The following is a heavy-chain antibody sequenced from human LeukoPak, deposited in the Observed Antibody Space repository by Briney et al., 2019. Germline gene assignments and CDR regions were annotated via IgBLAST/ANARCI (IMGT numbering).Heavy chain of an antibody. CDR1: EFTFSNYA. V-gene: IGHV3-23*01. Sequence: GGSLRLSCAASEFTFSNYAMNWVRQAPGKGLEWVSGISGGGGSTYYADSVKGRFTISRDNSKNTLYLQLDSLRAEDTALYYCAKGSGVNHYHWIDPWGQGTLVTVSS. CDR3: AKGSGVNHYHWIDP. J-gene: IGHJ5*02. CDR2: ISGGGGST. D-gene: IGHD2-8*01.